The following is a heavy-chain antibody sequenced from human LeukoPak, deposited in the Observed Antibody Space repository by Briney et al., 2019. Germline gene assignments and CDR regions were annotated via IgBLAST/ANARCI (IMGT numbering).Heavy chain of an antibody. V-gene: IGHV3-72*01. D-gene: IGHD1-26*01. CDR2: TRNKANSCIT. Sequence: GGSLRLSCAASGFTFSDHFLDWVRQAPGKGREWVGRTRNKANSCITEYAASVKGRFTIPRDDSKNSLYLQMSSLKTDDTAMYYCASIRGTFGYWGQGTLVTVSS. CDR1: GFTFSDHF. CDR3: ASIRGTFGY. J-gene: IGHJ4*02.